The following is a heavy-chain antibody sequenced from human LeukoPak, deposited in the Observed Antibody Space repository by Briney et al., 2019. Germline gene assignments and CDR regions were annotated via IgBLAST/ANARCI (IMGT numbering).Heavy chain of an antibody. V-gene: IGHV3-21*01. CDR1: GFTFSSYS. Sequence: GGSLRLSCAASGFTFSSYSMNWVRQAPGKGLEWVSSINSSSSYIYYADSVKGRFTISRDNAKNSLYLQMNSLRAEDTAVYYCARDLAIFGVVIASGAFDIWGQGTMVTVSS. D-gene: IGHD3-3*01. CDR2: INSSSSYI. J-gene: IGHJ3*02. CDR3: ARDLAIFGVVIASGAFDI.